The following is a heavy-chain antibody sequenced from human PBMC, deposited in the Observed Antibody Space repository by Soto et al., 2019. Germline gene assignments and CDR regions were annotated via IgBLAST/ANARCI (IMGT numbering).Heavy chain of an antibody. CDR2: IYPGDSDT. CDR1: VYRFTSYW. V-gene: IGHV5-51*07. CDR3: ARRDEYSSSSEAFAY. J-gene: IGHJ4*02. Sequence: KISGKRSVYRFTSYWSGWVHQKPEKGLEWMGIIYPGDSDTRYSPSFQGQVTISADKSISTAYLQWSSLKASDTAMYYCARRDEYSSSSEAFAYWGQGTLLTVST. D-gene: IGHD6-6*01.